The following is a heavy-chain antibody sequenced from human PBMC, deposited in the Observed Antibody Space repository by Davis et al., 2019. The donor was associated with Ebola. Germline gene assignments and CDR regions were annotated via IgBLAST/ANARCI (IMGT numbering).Heavy chain of an antibody. CDR3: ARDVGRFYGMDV. CDR2: ISGSGGST. Sequence: GESLKISCAASGFTFSSYAMSWVRQAPGKGLEWVSGISGSGGSTYYADSVKGRSTISRDNSKNTLYLQMNSLRAEDTAVYYCARDVGRFYGMDVWGQGTTVTVSS. D-gene: IGHD3-10*01. CDR1: GFTFSSYA. V-gene: IGHV3-23*01. J-gene: IGHJ6*02.